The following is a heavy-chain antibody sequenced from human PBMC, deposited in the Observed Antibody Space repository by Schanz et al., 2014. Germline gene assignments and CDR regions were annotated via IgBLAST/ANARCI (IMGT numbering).Heavy chain of an antibody. V-gene: IGHV1-69*08. CDR2: IIPILGIA. CDR3: ARDTAQSCIGPSCFEYFQH. CDR1: GGTFSTYT. J-gene: IGHJ1*01. Sequence: QVQLVQSGAEVKKPGSSVKVSCKASGGTFSTYTISWVRQAPGQGLEWMGRIIPILGIANYAQKFQGRVTITADKSTFTAYMDVSSLRAEDTALYYCARDTAQSCIGPSCFEYFQHWGQGALVTVSS. D-gene: IGHD2-2*01.